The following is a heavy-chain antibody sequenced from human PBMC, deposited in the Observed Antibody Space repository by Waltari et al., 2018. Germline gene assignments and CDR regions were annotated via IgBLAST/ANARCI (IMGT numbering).Heavy chain of an antibody. CDR2: INHSPNR. CDR1: GGSLRGFY. D-gene: IGHD2-8*02. J-gene: IGHJ6*02. CDR3: VRLEDCTGPGGNCYSGAPFAVDV. Sequence: QVHLQQWGAGLLRPSETLSLICAVYGGSLRGFYWGWIRQPPGKGLEWIGEINHSPNRHYNPARRSRVHMSIDTSQNQFSLQLTSVTAADTGVYYCVRLEDCTGPGGNCYSGAPFAVDVWGQGTTVTVPS. V-gene: IGHV4-34*01.